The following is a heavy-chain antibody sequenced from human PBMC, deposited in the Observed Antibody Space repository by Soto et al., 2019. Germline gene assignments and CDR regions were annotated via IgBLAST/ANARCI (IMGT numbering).Heavy chain of an antibody. CDR1: GFTFSNAW. CDR3: TTLDNYDFWSGYYTGLRSDAFYI. V-gene: IGHV3-15*07. CDR2: IKSKTDGGTT. J-gene: IGHJ3*02. D-gene: IGHD3-3*01. Sequence: PGGSVRLSCAASGFTFSNAWMNWVRQAPGKGLEWVGRIKSKTDGGTTDYAAPVKGRFTISRDDSKNTLYLQMNSLKTEDTAVYYCTTLDNYDFWSGYYTGLRSDAFYIWGQGTMVTGSS.